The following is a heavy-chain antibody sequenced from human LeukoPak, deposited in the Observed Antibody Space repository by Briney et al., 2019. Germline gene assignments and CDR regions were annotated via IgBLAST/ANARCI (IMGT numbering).Heavy chain of an antibody. CDR3: AGRRHLSMYYYDSSGYYYLVY. Sequence: GGSLRLSCAASGFIVSNKYMTWVRQAPGKGLEWVSLIYSDGRAYYADSVRGRCTISRDNSKNTLYVQMNSLRAEDTAVYYCAGRRHLSMYYYDSSGYYYLVYWGQGTLVTVSS. CDR2: IYSDGRA. V-gene: IGHV3-66*02. CDR1: GFIVSNKY. D-gene: IGHD3-22*01. J-gene: IGHJ4*02.